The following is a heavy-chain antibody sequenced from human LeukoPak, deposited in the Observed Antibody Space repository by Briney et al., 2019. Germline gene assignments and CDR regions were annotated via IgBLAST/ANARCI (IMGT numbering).Heavy chain of an antibody. Sequence: GGSLRLSCAASGFTFSGFGMHWVRQAPGKGPEWVAVIWYDGSNKYYADSVKGRFTISRDNPKNTLYVQMNSLRAEDTAVYYCAREQDIVVVPAAIRWDYYYYGMDVWGQGTTVTVSS. CDR1: GFTFSGFG. CDR3: AREQDIVVVPAAIRWDYYYYGMDV. J-gene: IGHJ6*02. CDR2: IWYDGSNK. D-gene: IGHD2-2*02. V-gene: IGHV3-33*01.